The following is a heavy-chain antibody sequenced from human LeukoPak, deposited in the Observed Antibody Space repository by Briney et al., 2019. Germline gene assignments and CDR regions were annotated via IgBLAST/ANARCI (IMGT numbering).Heavy chain of an antibody. CDR1: GFTFSDYY. J-gene: IGHJ4*02. CDR3: GSTSLLGSGFFDY. Sequence: PGGSLRLSCAASGFTFSDYYMSWIRQAPGKGLEGVSVIYSGGRTYYVDSVKGRFTISRDNSKNTLYLQMNSLRAEDTAVYYRGSTSLLGSGFFDYWGQGTMVTVSS. D-gene: IGHD3-10*02. V-gene: IGHV3-66*01. CDR2: IYSGGRT.